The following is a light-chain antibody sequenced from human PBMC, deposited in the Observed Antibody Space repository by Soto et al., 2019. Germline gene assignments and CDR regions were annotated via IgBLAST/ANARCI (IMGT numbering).Light chain of an antibody. Sequence: QSVLTQPASVSGSLGQSITISCTGTSSDVGAYNYVSWYQQQPGKAPKLMISEVSNRPSGVSNRFSGSKSGNTASLIISGLQAEDEADYYCCSFTSRFTFVFGTGTKVTVL. CDR1: SSDVGAYNY. CDR3: CSFTSRFTFV. CDR2: EVS. J-gene: IGLJ1*01. V-gene: IGLV2-14*01.